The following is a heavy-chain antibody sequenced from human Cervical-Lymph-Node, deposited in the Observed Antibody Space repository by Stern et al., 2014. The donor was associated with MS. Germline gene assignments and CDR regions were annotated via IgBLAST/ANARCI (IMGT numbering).Heavy chain of an antibody. Sequence: EVQLVESGGGLVQPGGSLRLSCAASGFTFDSYWMHWVRQVPGEGLVWASRIDEDGGFTSYADFAKGRFTISRDNTKNTLYLQMNSLRADDTAIYYCGRDLSGRYDRWGQGTLVTVSS. J-gene: IGHJ5*02. D-gene: IGHD6-25*01. CDR2: IDEDGGFT. CDR3: GRDLSGRYDR. CDR1: GFTFDSYW. V-gene: IGHV3-74*03.